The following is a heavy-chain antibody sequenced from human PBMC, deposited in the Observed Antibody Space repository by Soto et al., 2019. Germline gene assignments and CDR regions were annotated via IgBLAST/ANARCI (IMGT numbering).Heavy chain of an antibody. CDR3: ARDVGRFAAEAGLWFGESDYYGMDV. CDR2: IWYDGSNK. D-gene: IGHD3-10*01. V-gene: IGHV3-33*01. Sequence: GGSLRLSCAASGFTFSSYGMHWVRQAPGKGLEWVAVIWYDGSNKYYADSVKGRFTISRDNSKNTLYLQMNSLRAEDTAVYYCARDVGRFAAEAGLWFGESDYYGMDVWGQGTTVTVSS. CDR1: GFTFSSYG. J-gene: IGHJ6*02.